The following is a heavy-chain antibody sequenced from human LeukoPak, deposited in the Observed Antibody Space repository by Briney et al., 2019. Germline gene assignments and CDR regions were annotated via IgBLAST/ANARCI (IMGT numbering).Heavy chain of an antibody. J-gene: IGHJ4*02. CDR2: IYPGDSET. V-gene: IGHV5-51*01. D-gene: IGHD3-3*01. CDR3: ARTGYDFWSGYYYYFDY. CDR1: GYSFTSYW. Sequence: PGESLKISCKGSGYSFTSYWIGWVRQMPGKGLEWMGIIYPGDSETSYSPSFQGQVTISADKSISTAYLQWSSLKASDTAMYYCARTGYDFWSGYYYYFDYWGQGTLVTVSS.